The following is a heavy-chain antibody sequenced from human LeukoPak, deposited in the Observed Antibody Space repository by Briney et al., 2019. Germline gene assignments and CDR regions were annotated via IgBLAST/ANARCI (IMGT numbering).Heavy chain of an antibody. CDR2: TSADESIK. CDR1: GFPFTDYV. CDR3: ARHPFLGGPDFLDY. Sequence: GGSLRLSCTVSGFPFTDYVIHWVRQAPGKGLEWVAVTSADESIKSYSDSVRGRFTISRDNLKNILYLQMDSLGLEDTAVYFCARHPFLGGPDFLDYWGRGNLVTVSS. V-gene: IGHV3-30*03. J-gene: IGHJ4*02. D-gene: IGHD1-26*01.